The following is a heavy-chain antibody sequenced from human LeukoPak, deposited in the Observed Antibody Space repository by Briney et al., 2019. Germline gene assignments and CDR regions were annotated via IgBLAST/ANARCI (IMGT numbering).Heavy chain of an antibody. D-gene: IGHD2-2*01. J-gene: IGHJ4*02. CDR1: GFTFSSYG. V-gene: IGHV3-30*18. CDR2: ISYDGSNK. CDR3: AKVPAAATGGFDY. Sequence: AGGSLRLSCAASGFTFSSYGMHWVRQAPGKGLEWVAVISYDGSNKYYADSVKGRFTISRDNSKNTLYLQMNSLRAEDTAVYYCAKVPAAATGGFDYWGQGTLVTVSS.